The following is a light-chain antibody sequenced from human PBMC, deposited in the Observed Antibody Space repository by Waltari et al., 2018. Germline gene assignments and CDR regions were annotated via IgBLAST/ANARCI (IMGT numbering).Light chain of an antibody. Sequence: VLTQSPGTLSLSQGETATISCRASQRISKYLVWYQQRPVLAPRLLLYAAATRATGFPDRFRGSGYGTDFTLTISRLEPEDFAVYYCQNHERLPATFGQGTKVEIK. J-gene: IGKJ1*01. CDR3: QNHERLPAT. CDR2: AAA. CDR1: QRISKY. V-gene: IGKV3-20*01.